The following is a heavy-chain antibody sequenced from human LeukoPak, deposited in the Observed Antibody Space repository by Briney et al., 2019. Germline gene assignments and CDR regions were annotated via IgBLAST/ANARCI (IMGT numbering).Heavy chain of an antibody. CDR1: GYTFTSYD. CDR3: ARHLGGYYYYYMDV. CDR2: IIPTFGTT. Sequence: SVKVSCKASGYTFTSYDINWVRQAPGQGLEWMGGIIPTFGTTNYAQKFQGRVTITADESTGTAYMELSSLRSEDTAVYYCARHLGGYYYYYMDVWGKGTTVTVSS. J-gene: IGHJ6*03. D-gene: IGHD3-16*01. V-gene: IGHV1-69*13.